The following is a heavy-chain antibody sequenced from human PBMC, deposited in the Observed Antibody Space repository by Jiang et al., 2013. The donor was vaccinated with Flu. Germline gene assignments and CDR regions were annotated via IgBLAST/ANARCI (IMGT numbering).Heavy chain of an antibody. J-gene: IGHJ5*02. CDR3: ARHQTRYASGKDWFDP. Sequence: GSGLVKPSETLSLTCTVSGGSISSAYWSWIRQPPGKGPEWIGHVHYNGDTYYSSPLESRVTISVDASKSGFSLKVSSVTAADTAVYYCARHQTRYASGKDWFDPWGQGTLVTVSS. CDR2: VHYNGDT. CDR1: GGSISSAY. D-gene: IGHD3-10*01. V-gene: IGHV4-59*08.